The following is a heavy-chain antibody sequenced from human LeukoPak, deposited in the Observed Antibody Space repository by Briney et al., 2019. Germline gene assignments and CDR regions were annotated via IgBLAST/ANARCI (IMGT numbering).Heavy chain of an antibody. V-gene: IGHV3-20*04. CDR3: ARNWNYYGSGSYPDYYYYYMDV. CDR2: INWNGGST. CDR1: GFTFDDYG. D-gene: IGHD3-10*01. J-gene: IGHJ6*03. Sequence: PGGSLRLSCAASGFTFDDYGMSWVRQAPGKGLEWVSGINWNGGSTGYADSVKGRFTISRDNAKNSLYLQMNSLRAEDTALYYCARNWNYYGSGSYPDYYYYYMDVWGKGTTVTVSS.